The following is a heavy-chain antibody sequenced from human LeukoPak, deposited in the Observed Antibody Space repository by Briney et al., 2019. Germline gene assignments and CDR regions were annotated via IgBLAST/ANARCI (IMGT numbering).Heavy chain of an antibody. CDR3: ARDSGYYDFWSGVADY. D-gene: IGHD3-3*01. CDR2: IYTSGST. V-gene: IGHV4-61*02. CDR1: GGSISSGSYY. J-gene: IGHJ4*02. Sequence: SQTLSLTCTVSGGSISSGSYYWSWIRQPAGKGLEWIGRIYTSGSTNYNPSLKSRVTISVDTSKNQLSLKLSSVTAADTAVYYCARDSGYYDFWSGVADYWGQGTLVTVSS.